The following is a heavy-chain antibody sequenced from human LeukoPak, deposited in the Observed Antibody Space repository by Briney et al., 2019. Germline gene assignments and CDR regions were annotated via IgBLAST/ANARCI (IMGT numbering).Heavy chain of an antibody. CDR2: IKGDESAR. CDR1: GFTFSTYW. J-gene: IGHJ4*02. D-gene: IGHD1-26*01. CDR3: ARDVGGSLDY. Sequence: GGSLRLSCEAPGFTFSTYWMAWVRQAPGKGLEWVANIKGDESARHQADSVKGRFTISRDNAKKSVYLQMSSLRGEDTAVYYCARDVGGSLDYWGRGTLVTVSS. V-gene: IGHV3-7*01.